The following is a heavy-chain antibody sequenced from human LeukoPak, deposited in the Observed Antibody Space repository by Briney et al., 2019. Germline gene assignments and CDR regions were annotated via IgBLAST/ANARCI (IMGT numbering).Heavy chain of an antibody. V-gene: IGHV3-74*01. Sequence: GGSLRLSCAASGFTFSIYNMNWVRQAPGKGLVWVSGIRGDESKTTYADSVKGRFTISRDNAKNTLYLQMNSLRAEDTAVYYCARDTTSAFDYWGQGSLVTVSS. J-gene: IGHJ4*02. CDR1: GFTFSIYN. D-gene: IGHD2/OR15-2a*01. CDR3: ARDTTSAFDY. CDR2: IRGDESKT.